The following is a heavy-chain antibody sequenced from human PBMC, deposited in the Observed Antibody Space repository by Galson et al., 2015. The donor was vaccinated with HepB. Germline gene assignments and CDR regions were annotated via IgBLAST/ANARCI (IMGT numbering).Heavy chain of an antibody. CDR3: AKHGAGPIYGDYGDY. J-gene: IGHJ4*02. CDR1: GFTFSSYA. V-gene: IGHV3-23*01. D-gene: IGHD4-17*01. CDR2: ISGSGGST. Sequence: SLRLSCAASGFTFSSYAMSWVRQAPGKGLEWVSAISGSGGSTYYADSVKGRFTISRDNSKNTLYLQMNSLRAEDTAVYYCAKHGAGPIYGDYGDYWGQGTLVTVSS.